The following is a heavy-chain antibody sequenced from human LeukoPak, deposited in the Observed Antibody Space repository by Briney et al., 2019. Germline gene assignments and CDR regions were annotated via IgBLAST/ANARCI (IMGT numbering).Heavy chain of an antibody. CDR1: GGTFSSYA. CDR3: ARTRGYSSYDLSY. CDR2: IIPIFGTA. J-gene: IGHJ4*02. V-gene: IGHV1-69*05. D-gene: IGHD5-12*01. Sequence: VASVKVSCKASGGTFSSYAISWVRQAPGQGLEWMGRIIPIFGTANYAQKFQGRVTITTDESTSTAYMELSSLRSEDTAVYYCARTRGYSSYDLSYWGQGTLVTVSS.